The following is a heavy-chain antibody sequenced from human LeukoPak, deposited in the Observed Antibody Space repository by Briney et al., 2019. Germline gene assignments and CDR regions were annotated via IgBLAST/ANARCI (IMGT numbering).Heavy chain of an antibody. CDR1: GFSFSSTW. J-gene: IGHJ6*03. D-gene: IGHD6-13*01. Sequence: PGGSLRLSCAASGFSFSSTWMHWVRQAPGKGLEWVSHISTSGSTIYYANSVKGRFTISRDNAKNSLYLQMNSLRAEDTALYYCARDATTATGWVYMDVWGKGTTVTISS. CDR2: ISTSGSTI. V-gene: IGHV3-48*03. CDR3: ARDATTATGWVYMDV.